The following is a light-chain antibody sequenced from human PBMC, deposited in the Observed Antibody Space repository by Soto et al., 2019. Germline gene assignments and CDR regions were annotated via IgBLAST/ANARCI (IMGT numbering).Light chain of an antibody. V-gene: IGKV3-20*01. CDR1: QSVSSSY. Sequence: EIVMTQSPATLSVSPGERATLSCRASQSVSSSYLAWYQQKPGQPHRLLIYGASSRATGIPDRFSGSGSGTDFTLTISRLEPEDFAVFYCQHYDSLPITFGQGTRLEIK. CDR3: QHYDSLPIT. CDR2: GAS. J-gene: IGKJ5*01.